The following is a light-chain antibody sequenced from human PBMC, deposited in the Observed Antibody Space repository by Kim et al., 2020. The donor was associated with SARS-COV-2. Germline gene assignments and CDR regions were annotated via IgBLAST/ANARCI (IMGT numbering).Light chain of an antibody. CDR3: QQYGNTPPYS. V-gene: IGKV3-20*01. J-gene: IGKJ2*03. Sequence: SPGERATRSYRGSERVHSSYLGWYQHKPGQAPRLLIYATSHRATGTPDRFSDSGSGTDFTLTISRLEPEDFAVYYCQQYGNTPPYSFGQGTKLEI. CDR1: ERVHSSY. CDR2: ATS.